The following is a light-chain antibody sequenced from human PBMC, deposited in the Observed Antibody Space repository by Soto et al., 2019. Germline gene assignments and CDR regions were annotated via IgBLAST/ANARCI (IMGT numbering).Light chain of an antibody. V-gene: IGKV1-27*01. J-gene: IGKJ4*01. Sequence: DIKMTQSPSSLSASVGDRVTITCRASKGINNYLAWYQQKPGKVPKLLIYAASTLQSGVPSRFSGSGSGTDFTLTISSLQPEDVASYYCQKYNSAPLTFGGGTKVEIK. CDR2: AAS. CDR3: QKYNSAPLT. CDR1: KGINNY.